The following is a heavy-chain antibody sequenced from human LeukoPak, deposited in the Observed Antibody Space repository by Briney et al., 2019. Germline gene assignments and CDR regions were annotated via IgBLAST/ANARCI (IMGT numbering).Heavy chain of an antibody. CDR2: INSDGSST. CDR1: GFTFSSYW. Sequence: GGSLRLSCAASGFTFSSYWMHWVRQAPGKGLVWVSRINSDGSSTSYADSVKGRFTISRDNAKNTLYLQMNSLRAEDTAVYYCTTDLVGDPKLRYFDWLFYGVDYWGQGTLVTVSS. CDR3: TTDLVGDPKLRYFDWLFYGVDY. D-gene: IGHD3-9*01. J-gene: IGHJ4*02. V-gene: IGHV3-74*01.